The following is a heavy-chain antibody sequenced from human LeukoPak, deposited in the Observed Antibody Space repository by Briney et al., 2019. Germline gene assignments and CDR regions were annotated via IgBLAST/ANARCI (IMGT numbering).Heavy chain of an antibody. CDR3: ARDRIYATDWFDP. J-gene: IGHJ5*02. Sequence: TGGSLRLSCAASGFTFSSYAMHWVRQAPGKGLEWVAVISYDGSNKYYADSVKGRFTISRDNSKNTLYLQMNSLRAEDTAVYYCARDRIYATDWFDPWGQGTLVTVSS. CDR1: GFTFSSYA. CDR2: ISYDGSNK. D-gene: IGHD5/OR15-5a*01. V-gene: IGHV3-30-3*01.